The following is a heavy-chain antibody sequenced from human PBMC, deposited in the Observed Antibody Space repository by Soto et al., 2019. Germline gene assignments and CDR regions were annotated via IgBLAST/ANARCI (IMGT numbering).Heavy chain of an antibody. CDR2: IWYDGSNK. CDR1: GFTFSSYG. J-gene: IGHJ3*02. D-gene: IGHD3-3*01. V-gene: IGHV3-33*01. CDR3: ARFQFLEWRKVEKIQRDAFDI. Sequence: GGSLRLSCAASGFTFSSYGMHWVRQAPGKGLEWVAVIWYDGSNKYYADSVKGRFTISRDNSKNTLYLQMNSLRAEDTAVYYCARFQFLEWRKVEKIQRDAFDIWGQGTMVTVSS.